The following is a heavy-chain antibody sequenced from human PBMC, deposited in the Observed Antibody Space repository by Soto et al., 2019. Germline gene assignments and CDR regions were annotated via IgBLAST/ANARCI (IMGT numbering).Heavy chain of an antibody. CDR3: VKDGLTSIFGLGDDGLTI. Sequence: EVQLVESGGGLVQPGRSLRLSCATSGFTFDDYGMQWVRQVPGKGLEWVAGITWNSGTIGYADSVKGRFTISRDSAKNSLYLQMNSLSAEDTALYYCVKDGLTSIFGLGDDGLTIWGRGTMVTVSS. D-gene: IGHD3-3*01. CDR1: GFTFDDYG. J-gene: IGHJ3*01. V-gene: IGHV3-9*01. CDR2: ITWNSGTI.